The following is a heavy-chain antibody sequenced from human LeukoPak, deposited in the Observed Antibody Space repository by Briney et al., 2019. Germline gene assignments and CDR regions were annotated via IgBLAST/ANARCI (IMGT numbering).Heavy chain of an antibody. V-gene: IGHV3-33*01. CDR1: GFTFSSYG. CDR3: ARDLPRGYYYGSGSSRDRLDY. D-gene: IGHD3-10*01. CDR2: IWYDGSSK. J-gene: IGHJ4*02. Sequence: PGGSLRLSCAASGFTFSSYGMHWVRQAPGKGLEWVAVIWYDGSSKYYADSVKGRFTISRENSKNTLYLQMNSLRAEDTAVYYCARDLPRGYYYGSGSSRDRLDYWGQGTLVTVSS.